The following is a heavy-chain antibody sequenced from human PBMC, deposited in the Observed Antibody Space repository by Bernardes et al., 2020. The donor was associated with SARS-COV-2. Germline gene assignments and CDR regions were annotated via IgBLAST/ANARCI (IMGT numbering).Heavy chain of an antibody. V-gene: IGHV4-59*01. CDR1: GGSISSYY. CDR3: ASGRVRYFWGGYYSPLTN. Sequence: SETLSLTRTVSGGSISSYYWSWIRQPPGKGLEWIGYIYYSGSTNYNPSLKSRVTISVDTSKNQFSLKLSSVTAADTAVYYCASGRVRYFWGGYYSPLTNGGQGTLVTGSS. D-gene: IGHD3-3*01. CDR2: IYYSGST. J-gene: IGHJ4*02.